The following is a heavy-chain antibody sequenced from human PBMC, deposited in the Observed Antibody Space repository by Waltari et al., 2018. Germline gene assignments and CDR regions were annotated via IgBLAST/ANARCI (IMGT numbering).Heavy chain of an antibody. V-gene: IGHV4-34*01. CDR2: INHSGST. J-gene: IGHJ3*02. CDR3: ARAVYKGISSGSDAFDI. Sequence: QVQLQQWGAGLLKPSETLSLTCAVHGGSFSGYYWSWIRQPPGKGLEWIGEINHSGSTNYNPSLKSRVTISVDTSKNQFSLKLSSVTAADTAVYYCARAVYKGISSGSDAFDIWGQGTMVTVSS. D-gene: IGHD6-6*01. CDR1: GGSFSGYY.